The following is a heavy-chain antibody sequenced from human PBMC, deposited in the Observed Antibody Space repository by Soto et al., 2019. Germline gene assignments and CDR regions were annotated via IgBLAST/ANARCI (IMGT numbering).Heavy chain of an antibody. Sequence: QVQLVQSGAEVKKPGSSVKVSCKASGGTFSSYAISWVRQAPGQGLEWMGGIIPIFGTANYAQKFQGRVTITADKSTSTAYMELSSLRSEATAVYYCASNRCGGDCYHALYYFDYWGQGTMVTVSS. CDR1: GGTFSSYA. V-gene: IGHV1-69*06. D-gene: IGHD2-21*02. J-gene: IGHJ4*02. CDR2: IIPIFGTA. CDR3: ASNRCGGDCYHALYYFDY.